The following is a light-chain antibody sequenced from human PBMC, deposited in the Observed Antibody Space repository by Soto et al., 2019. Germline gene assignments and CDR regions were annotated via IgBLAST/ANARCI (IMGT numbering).Light chain of an antibody. Sequence: QSVLTQPASVSGSPGQSITISCTGTSSDVGGYNYVSWYQQHPGKAPKLMIYEVSNRPSGVSNRLSGSKSGNTASLTISGIQAEDEADYYCSSYTSSSTLVFGVGTKLTVL. J-gene: IGLJ3*02. CDR3: SSYTSSSTLV. CDR2: EVS. V-gene: IGLV2-14*01. CDR1: SSDVGGYNY.